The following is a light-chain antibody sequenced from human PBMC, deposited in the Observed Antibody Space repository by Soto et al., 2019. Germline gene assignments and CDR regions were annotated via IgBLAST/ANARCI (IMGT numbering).Light chain of an antibody. J-gene: IGKJ2*01. V-gene: IGKV1-33*01. CDR3: QQHHDFPYT. CDR1: QDIQNY. CDR2: DAS. Sequence: DIQMTQSPSSLSASVGDRVTITCQASQDIQNYINWYQHTPGKAPKLLIFDASNLPPGVASRFSGRASGTDFFLTTSSLHPDDFATYFCQQHHDFPYTFGQGTKLDIK.